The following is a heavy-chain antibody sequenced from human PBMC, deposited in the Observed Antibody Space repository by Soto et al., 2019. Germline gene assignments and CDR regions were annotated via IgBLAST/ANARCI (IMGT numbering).Heavy chain of an antibody. V-gene: IGHV3-33*01. Sequence: QVQLVESGGGVVQPGRSLRLSCAASGFTFSSYGMHWVRQAPGKGLEWVAVVWYDGSNKYYADSVKGRFTISRDNSKNSRDLQMNCLRAYDTAVYYCARDRLGADDYVDCYFDLCGRRSVVTFSS. CDR2: VWYDGSNK. J-gene: IGHJ2*01. CDR3: ARDRLGADDYVDCYFDL. CDR1: GFTFSSYG. D-gene: IGHD4-17*01.